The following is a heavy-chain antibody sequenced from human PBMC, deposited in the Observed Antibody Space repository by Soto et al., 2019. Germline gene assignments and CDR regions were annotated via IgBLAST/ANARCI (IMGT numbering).Heavy chain of an antibody. CDR1: GGTFSSYT. CDR3: AIPGIAVAGPQPFDY. Sequence: QVQLVQSGAEVKKPGSSVKVSCKASGGTFSSYTISWVRQAPGQGLEWMGRIIPILGIANYAQKFQGRVTITADKSTSTAYMELSSLRSEDTAVYYCAIPGIAVAGPQPFDYWGQGTLVTVSS. CDR2: IIPILGIA. V-gene: IGHV1-69*02. D-gene: IGHD6-19*01. J-gene: IGHJ4*02.